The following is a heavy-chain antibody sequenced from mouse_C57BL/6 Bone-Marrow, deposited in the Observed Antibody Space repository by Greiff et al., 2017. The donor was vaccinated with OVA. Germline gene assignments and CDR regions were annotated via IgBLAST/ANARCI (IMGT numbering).Heavy chain of an antibody. CDR2: IDPENGDT. Sequence: EVQLQQSGAELVRPGASVKLSCTASGFNITEDYMHWVKQRPEQGLEWIGCIDPENGDTEYASKFQGKATITADTSSNTAYLQLSSLTSEDTAVYYCTTAGATWFAYWGQGTLVTVSA. V-gene: IGHV14-4*01. J-gene: IGHJ3*01. D-gene: IGHD3-1*01. CDR1: GFNITEDY. CDR3: TTAGATWFAY.